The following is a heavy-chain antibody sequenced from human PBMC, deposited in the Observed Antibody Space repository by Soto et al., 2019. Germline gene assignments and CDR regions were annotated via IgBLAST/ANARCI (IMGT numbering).Heavy chain of an antibody. V-gene: IGHV4-39*01. J-gene: IGHJ4*02. CDR2: IYYSGST. CDR1: GGSISSSSYY. CDR3: ARAWNNYYDSSGYNGPFDY. D-gene: IGHD3-22*01. Sequence: SETRAITCTVSGGSISSSSYYWGWIRQPPGEGLEWIGSIYYSGSTYYNPSLKSRVTISVDTSKNQFSLKLSSVTAADTAVYYCARAWNNYYDSSGYNGPFDYWGQGTLVTVSS.